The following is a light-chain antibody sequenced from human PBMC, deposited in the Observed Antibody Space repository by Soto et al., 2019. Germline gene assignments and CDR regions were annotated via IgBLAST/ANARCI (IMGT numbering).Light chain of an antibody. CDR2: AAS. Sequence: DIQLTQSPSFLSASVGDRVTITCRASQGISSNLAWYQQKPGKSPNLLIYAASTLQRGVPSMFSGSGYGTEFTLTISSLQPADVATYYYQQLNSYLPITFGQGTRLEIK. V-gene: IGKV1-9*01. CDR1: QGISSN. CDR3: QQLNSYLPIT. J-gene: IGKJ5*01.